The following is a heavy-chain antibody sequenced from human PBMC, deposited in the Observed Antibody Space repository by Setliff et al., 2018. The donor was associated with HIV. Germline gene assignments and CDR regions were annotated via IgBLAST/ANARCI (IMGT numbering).Heavy chain of an antibody. CDR1: GVSISYYH. V-gene: IGHV4-59*08. Sequence: PSETLSLTCTVSGVSISYYHWSWIRQPPGKGLEWIGYIYYSGSTNYKPPLKSRVTRSVDTSKNQFSLKLSFLTAADTAVYYCARQPRWLQFPRYFDYWGQGTLVTVSS. CDR2: IYYSGST. D-gene: IGHD5-12*01. CDR3: ARQPRWLQFPRYFDY. J-gene: IGHJ4*02.